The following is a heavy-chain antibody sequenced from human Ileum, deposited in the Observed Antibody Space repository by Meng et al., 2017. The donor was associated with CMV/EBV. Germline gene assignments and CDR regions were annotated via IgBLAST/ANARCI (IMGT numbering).Heavy chain of an antibody. CDR3: ATGLGEDTFYTGDY. CDR2: SYRGGRT. Sequence: GGSLRLSCEVSGFSVSRTYLSWVRQAPGKGLEWFSVSYRGGRTYSADALRGRFNSTRDNSRNTVYLQMNSLRPEDTAVYYCATGLGEDTFYTGDYWGQGTLVTVSS. V-gene: IGHV3-53*01. D-gene: IGHD3-10*01. J-gene: IGHJ4*02. CDR1: GFSVSRTY.